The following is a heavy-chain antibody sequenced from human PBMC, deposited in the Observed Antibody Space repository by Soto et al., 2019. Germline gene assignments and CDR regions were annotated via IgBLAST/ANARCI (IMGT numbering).Heavy chain of an antibody. CDR3: ARVAGNTHYYYMEV. D-gene: IGHD6-13*01. J-gene: IGHJ6*03. CDR1: GGPISSYL. Sequence: QVPLQESGPGLVRPSETLSLTCTVSGGPISSYLWSWIRQPPGKGLQWIGYVSYSGSPKYNPSLKSRVSISITTSKSQFYLNLNSVTAADTAVYYCARVAGNTHYYYMEVWGKGTTVTVSS. V-gene: IGHV4-59*01. CDR2: VSYSGSP.